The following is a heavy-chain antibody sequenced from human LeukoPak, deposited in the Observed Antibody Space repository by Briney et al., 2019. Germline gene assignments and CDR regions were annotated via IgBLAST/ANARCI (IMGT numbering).Heavy chain of an antibody. J-gene: IGHJ4*02. CDR1: GVSISSGDYY. CDR2: INHSGST. V-gene: IGHV4-30-4*02. D-gene: IGHD6-6*01. CDR3: ASGGQLATYFDY. Sequence: SETLSLTCTVSGVSISSGDYYWSWIRQPPGKGLEWIGEINHSGSTNYNPSLKSRVTISVDTSKNQFSLKLSSVTAADTAVYYCASGGQLATYFDYWGQGTLVTVSS.